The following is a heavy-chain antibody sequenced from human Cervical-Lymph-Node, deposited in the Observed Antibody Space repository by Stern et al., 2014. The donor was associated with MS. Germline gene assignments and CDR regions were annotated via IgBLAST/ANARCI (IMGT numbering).Heavy chain of an antibody. D-gene: IGHD1-26*01. V-gene: IGHV4-31*02. Sequence: QLQLQESGPGLVKPSQTLSLTCTVSGGSIRSDGYYWSWIRPHPGKGLEWIGYLYHSGSTYYTPSLKSRIIISVDTTKNQFHLQLSSVTAADTAVYYCSREWDRAADYWGQGSLVTVSS. CDR1: GGSIRSDGYY. CDR2: LYHSGST. J-gene: IGHJ4*02. CDR3: SREWDRAADY.